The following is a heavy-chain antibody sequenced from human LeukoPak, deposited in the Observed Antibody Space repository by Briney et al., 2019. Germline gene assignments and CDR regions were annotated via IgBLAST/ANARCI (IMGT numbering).Heavy chain of an antibody. D-gene: IGHD6-19*01. CDR2: IYYSGST. Sequence: SETLSLTCTVSGGSISSSSYYWGWIRQPPGKGLEWIGRIYYSGSTYYNPSLKSRVTISVDTSKNQFSLKLSSVTAADTAVYYCASLPVAGKEILRYFDYWGQGTLVTVSS. CDR3: ASLPVAGKEILRYFDY. CDR1: GGSISSSSYY. J-gene: IGHJ4*02. V-gene: IGHV4-39*01.